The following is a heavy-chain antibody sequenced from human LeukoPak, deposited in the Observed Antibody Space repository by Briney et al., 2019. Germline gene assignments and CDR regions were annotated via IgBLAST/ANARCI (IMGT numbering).Heavy chain of an antibody. CDR1: GFTFSNYA. J-gene: IGHJ6*02. V-gene: IGHV3-30-3*01. Sequence: PGRSLSLSCAASGFTFSNYAMHWVRQAPGKGLEWVAVISFDGSNKYYTDSVKGRFTISRDNSKNTLYVQMNSLRAEDTAVYYCGGGTSYYHNGVDVWGQGTTVTVSS. CDR3: GGGTSYYHNGVDV. D-gene: IGHD1-26*01. CDR2: ISFDGSNK.